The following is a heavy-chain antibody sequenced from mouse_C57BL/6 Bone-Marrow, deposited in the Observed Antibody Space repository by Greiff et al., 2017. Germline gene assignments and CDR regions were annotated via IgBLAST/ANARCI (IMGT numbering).Heavy chain of an antibody. D-gene: IGHD2-3*01. V-gene: IGHV1-85*01. J-gene: IGHJ2*01. CDR1: GYTFTSYD. CDR3: SSFDGNYFDF. CDR2: IYPRDGST. Sequence: VQLQQSGPELVKPGASVKLSCKASGYTFTSYDINWVKQRPGQGLEWIGWIYPRDGSTKYNEKFKGKATLTVDTSSSTAYMELHSLSSEDTSVYYCSSFDGNYFDFWGQGTPLTVAS.